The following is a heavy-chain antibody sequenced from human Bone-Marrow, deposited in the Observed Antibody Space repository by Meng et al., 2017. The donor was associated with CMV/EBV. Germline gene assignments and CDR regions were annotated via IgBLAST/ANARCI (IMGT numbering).Heavy chain of an antibody. Sequence: GSLRLSCTVSGGSISSSGYYCAWIRQPPGKGLEWIGSVYYSGKTYYNPSLKGRVTISGDTSTSQLSLKLSSVTAADTAVYYCARERISGTTYFDYWGQGTRVTVSS. CDR3: ARERISGTTYFDY. J-gene: IGHJ4*02. CDR1: GGSISSSGYY. V-gene: IGHV4-39*07. D-gene: IGHD1-7*01. CDR2: VYYSGKT.